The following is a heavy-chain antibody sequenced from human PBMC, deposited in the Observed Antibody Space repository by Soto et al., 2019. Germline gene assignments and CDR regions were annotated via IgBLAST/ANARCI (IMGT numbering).Heavy chain of an antibody. D-gene: IGHD3-10*01. CDR3: ARDFGSVSITMVRGAIPFPNDI. V-gene: IGHV3-33*01. Sequence: PGGSLRLSCAASGFTFSSYGMHWVRQAPGKGLEWVAVIWYDGSNKYYADSVKGRFTISRDNSKNTLYLQMNSLRAEDTAVYYCARDFGSVSITMVRGAIPFPNDIWGQGTMVTVSS. J-gene: IGHJ3*02. CDR2: IWYDGSNK. CDR1: GFTFSSYG.